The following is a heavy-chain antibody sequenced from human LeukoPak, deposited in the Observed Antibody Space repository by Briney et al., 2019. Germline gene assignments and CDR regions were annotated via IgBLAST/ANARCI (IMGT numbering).Heavy chain of an antibody. V-gene: IGHV4-59*01. CDR1: GGSINSYY. J-gene: IGHJ4*02. CDR3: VRENYSSGWYGIIDY. Sequence: SETLSLTCTVSGGSINSYYWSWIRQPPGKGLEWIGYIYYSGNTNYNPSLKSRVTISVDTSKNQFSLKLSSVTAADTAVYYCVRENYSSGWYGIIDYWGQGTLVTVSS. D-gene: IGHD6-19*01. CDR2: IYYSGNT.